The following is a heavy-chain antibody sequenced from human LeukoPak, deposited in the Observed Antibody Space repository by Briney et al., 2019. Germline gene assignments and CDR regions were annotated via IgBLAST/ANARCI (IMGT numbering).Heavy chain of an antibody. CDR1: GVSFSGYY. D-gene: IGHD2-8*01. CDR2: INHSGST. Sequence: SETLSLTCAVYGVSFSGYYWSWIRQPPGKGLEWIGEINHSGSTNYNPSLKSRVTISVDTSKNQFSLKLSSVTAADTAVYYCARTPYYRGAFDIWGQGTMVTVSS. CDR3: ARTPYYRGAFDI. J-gene: IGHJ3*02. V-gene: IGHV4-34*01.